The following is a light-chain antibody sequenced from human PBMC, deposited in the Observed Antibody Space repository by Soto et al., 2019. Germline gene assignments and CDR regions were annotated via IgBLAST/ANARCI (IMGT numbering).Light chain of an antibody. CDR2: EAS. CDR1: QSVSSY. J-gene: IGKJ4*01. CDR3: QQRSNWPPGLT. V-gene: IGKV3-11*01. Sequence: EIVLTQSPATLSLSPGERATLSCRASQSVSSYLAWYQQKPGQAPRLLIYEASNRATGIPARFSGSGSGTDFTLTISSLEPQEFAVYYCQQRSNWPPGLTFGGGTKVEIK.